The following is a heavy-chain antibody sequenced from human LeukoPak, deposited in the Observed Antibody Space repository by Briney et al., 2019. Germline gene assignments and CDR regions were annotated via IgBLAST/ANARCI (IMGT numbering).Heavy chain of an antibody. D-gene: IGHD6-13*01. CDR2: IYTSGST. J-gene: IGHJ4*02. CDR1: GGSISSGSYY. V-gene: IGHV4-61*02. CDR3: ARDVVAAAGTWDY. Sequence: SQTLSLTCTVSGGSISSGSYYWSWIRQPAGKGLEWIGRIYTSGSTNYNPSLKSRVTMSVDTSKNQFSLKLSSVTAADTAVYYCARDVVAAAGTWDYWGQGTLVTVSS.